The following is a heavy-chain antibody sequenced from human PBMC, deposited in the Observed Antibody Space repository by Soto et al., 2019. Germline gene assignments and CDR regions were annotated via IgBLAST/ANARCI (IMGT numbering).Heavy chain of an antibody. CDR2: VRSKTNNYAT. J-gene: IGHJ4*02. V-gene: IGHV3-73*01. D-gene: IGHD2-15*01. CDR1: GFTFSASA. CDR3: TRQGGYCGGGSCYAFNDY. Sequence: EVQLVESGGGLVQPGGSLKLSCAASGFTFSASAMHWVRQASGEGLEWVGRVRSKTNNYATAYGASVEGRFTISRDDSKNTAYLQMNSLKIEDTAVYYCTRQGGYCGGGSCYAFNDYWGQGTLVTVSS.